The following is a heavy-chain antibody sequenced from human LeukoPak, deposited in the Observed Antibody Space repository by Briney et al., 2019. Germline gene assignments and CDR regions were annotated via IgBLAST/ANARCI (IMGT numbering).Heavy chain of an antibody. Sequence: PGGSLRLSCAASGFTFNYYTMSWVRQAPGMGLEWVSAISYSGATTYYADSVKGRFTISRDNAKNSLYLQMNSLRAEDTAVYYCARDEGAKKTHAFDIWGQGTMVTVSS. D-gene: IGHD1-26*01. V-gene: IGHV3-21*01. CDR2: ISYSGATT. J-gene: IGHJ3*02. CDR1: GFTFNYYT. CDR3: ARDEGAKKTHAFDI.